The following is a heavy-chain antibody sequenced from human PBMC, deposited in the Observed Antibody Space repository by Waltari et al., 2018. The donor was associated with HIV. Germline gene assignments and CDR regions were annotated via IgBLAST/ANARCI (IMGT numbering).Heavy chain of an antibody. CDR2: MNPNSGHT. V-gene: IGHV1-8*01. Sequence: QVQLVQSGAEVKELGTSVRVSCKASGYTFIGYDIHWVRQAAGQGLEWMGWMNPNSGHTGYEQRFQGRVIMTRNSSIDTAYMELTSLKFEDTAVYFCARSRSGGFAPRFDYWGQGALVTVSS. CDR1: GYTFIGYD. CDR3: ARSRSGGFAPRFDY. J-gene: IGHJ4*02. D-gene: IGHD5-12*01.